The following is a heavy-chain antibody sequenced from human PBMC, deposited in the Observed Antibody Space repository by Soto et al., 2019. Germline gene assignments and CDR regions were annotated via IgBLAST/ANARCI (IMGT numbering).Heavy chain of an antibody. Sequence: ASVKVSCKASGGTFSSYTISWVRQAPGQGLEWMGRIIPILGIANYAQKFQGRVTITADKSTSTAYMELSSLRSEDTAVYYCARDAADCSGGSCYVVYWGQGTLVTVSS. CDR3: ARDAADCSGGSCYVVY. V-gene: IGHV1-69*04. CDR1: GGTFSSYT. D-gene: IGHD2-15*01. CDR2: IIPILGIA. J-gene: IGHJ4*02.